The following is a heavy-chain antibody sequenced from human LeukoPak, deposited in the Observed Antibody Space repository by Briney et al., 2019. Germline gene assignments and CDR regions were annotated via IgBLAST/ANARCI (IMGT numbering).Heavy chain of an antibody. CDR1: GYTFTSYD. Sequence: ASVKVSCKASGYTFTSYDINWVRQATGQGLEWMGWMNPNSGNTGYAQKFQGRVTITRNTSISTAYMELSSLRSDDTAVYYCAGSGYYTGFYAFDIWGQGTMVTVSS. D-gene: IGHD3-3*01. J-gene: IGHJ3*02. CDR3: AGSGYYTGFYAFDI. V-gene: IGHV1-8*03. CDR2: MNPNSGNT.